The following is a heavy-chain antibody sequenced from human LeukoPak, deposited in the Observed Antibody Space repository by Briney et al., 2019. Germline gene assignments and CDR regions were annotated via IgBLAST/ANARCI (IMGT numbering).Heavy chain of an antibody. Sequence: PGGSLRLSCAASGFIFSTYAMSWVRQAPGMGLEWVSVIFSDGSTYYADSVKGRFTISRDNSKNTLYLLMNNLRAEDTAVYYCARVMTAITNWFDPWGQGTLVTVSS. CDR1: GFIFSTYA. D-gene: IGHD2-21*02. CDR3: ARVMTAITNWFDP. J-gene: IGHJ5*02. CDR2: IFSDGST. V-gene: IGHV3-66*01.